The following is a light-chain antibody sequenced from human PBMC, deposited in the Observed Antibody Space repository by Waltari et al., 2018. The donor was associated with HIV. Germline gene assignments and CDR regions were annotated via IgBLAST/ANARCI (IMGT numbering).Light chain of an antibody. Sequence: EIVFTQSPATLPLSPGQRATLSCRASQSISSYLAWYQHEPGQSPRLLIYDASNRATGIPARFSGSGSGTDFTLTISSLEPEDFAVYYCQQRSNWPPFTFGPGTKVDIK. V-gene: IGKV3-11*01. CDR2: DAS. J-gene: IGKJ3*01. CDR3: QQRSNWPPFT. CDR1: QSISSY.